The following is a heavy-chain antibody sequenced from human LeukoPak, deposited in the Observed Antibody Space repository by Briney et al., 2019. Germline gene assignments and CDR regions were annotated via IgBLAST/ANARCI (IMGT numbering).Heavy chain of an antibody. J-gene: IGHJ4*02. V-gene: IGHV3-23*01. D-gene: IGHD3-10*01. CDR2: ISGSGGTT. CDR3: AKDLFRGVIRE. CDR1: GFTFDTYA. Sequence: PGGSLRLSCAASGFTFDTYAMNWVRQAPGKGLEWVSGISGSGGTTYYADSVKGRFTISRDNSKNTLYLQMNSLRAEDTAVYYCAKDLFRGVIREWGQGTLVTVSS.